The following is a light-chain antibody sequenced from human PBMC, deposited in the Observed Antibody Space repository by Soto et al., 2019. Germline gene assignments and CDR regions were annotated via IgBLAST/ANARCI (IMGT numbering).Light chain of an antibody. J-gene: IGLJ3*02. Sequence: QSVLTQPPSVSGSPGQSITITCTATSSDVGNYNRVSWYQQPPGTAPKLMIYEVTNRPSGVPDRFSGSKSGNTASLTISGLQAEDEADYYCSSYASSNTLVFGGRTKVTVL. CDR1: SSDVGNYNR. V-gene: IGLV2-18*02. CDR3: SSYASSNTLV. CDR2: EVT.